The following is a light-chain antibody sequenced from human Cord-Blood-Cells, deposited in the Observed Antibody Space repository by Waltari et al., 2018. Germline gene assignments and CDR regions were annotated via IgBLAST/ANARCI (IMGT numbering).Light chain of an antibody. Sequence: EIVLTQSPATLSLSPGERATLSCRASQRVSSYLAWYQQKPGQAPRLLIYDASTRATGIPARLSGSGSGKDFTLTISSLEPEDFAGYYCQQRSNWPPWTFGQGTTVEIK. J-gene: IGKJ1*01. CDR3: QQRSNWPPWT. CDR1: QRVSSY. CDR2: DAS. V-gene: IGKV3-11*01.